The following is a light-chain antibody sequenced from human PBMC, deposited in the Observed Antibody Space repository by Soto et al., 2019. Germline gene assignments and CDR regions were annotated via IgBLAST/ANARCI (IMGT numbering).Light chain of an antibody. CDR2: EVS. CDR1: RSDVGDYNS. J-gene: IGLJ3*02. CDR3: SSYAGGNNWV. Sequence: QSALTQPPSASGSPGRSVTISCSGTRSDVGDYNSVSWYQQHPGKAPKLMIYEVSKRPPGVPDRFSGSKSGNAASLTVSGLQAEDEADYYCSSYAGGNNWVFGGGTKVTVL. V-gene: IGLV2-8*01.